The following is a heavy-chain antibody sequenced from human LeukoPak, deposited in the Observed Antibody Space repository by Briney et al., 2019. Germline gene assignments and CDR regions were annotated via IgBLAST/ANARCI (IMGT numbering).Heavy chain of an antibody. J-gene: IGHJ4*02. D-gene: IGHD3-10*01. Sequence: SSVKVSCKASGGTFSSYAISWVRQAPGQGVEWMGGIIPIFGTPNYSHKFQGRVTITTHQSTSTAYMELSSLRSEDTAVYYCARGMVRGVPGPYFDYWGQGTLVTVSS. CDR3: ARGMVRGVPGPYFDY. V-gene: IGHV1-69*05. CDR1: GGTFSSYA. CDR2: IIPIFGTP.